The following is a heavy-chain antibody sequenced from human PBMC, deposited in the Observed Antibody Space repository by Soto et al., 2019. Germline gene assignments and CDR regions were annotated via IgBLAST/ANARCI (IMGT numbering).Heavy chain of an antibody. CDR2: ISYDGSNK. V-gene: IGHV3-30*18. D-gene: IGHD3-22*01. J-gene: IGHJ6*02. CDR1: GFTFSSYG. CDR3: AKDSSGYYYDRIYYYYYGMDV. Sequence: QVQLVESGGGVVQPGRSLRLSCAASGFTFSSYGMHWVRQAPGKGLEWVAVISYDGSNKYYADSVKGRFTISRDNSKNTLTLXXNSLSAEDTAVYYSAKDSSGYYYDRIYYYYYGMDVWGQGTTVTVSS.